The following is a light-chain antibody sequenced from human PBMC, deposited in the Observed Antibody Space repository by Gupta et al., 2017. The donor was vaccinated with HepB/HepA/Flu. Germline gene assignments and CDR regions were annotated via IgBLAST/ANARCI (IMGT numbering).Light chain of an antibody. CDR2: AAS. Sequence: DIQMTQSPSSLSASAGDRVTITCRASQSISSYLNWYQQKPGKAPNLLIYAASSLQSGVPSRFSGSGSGTDFTLTISRLQPEDFATYYCQQSDNTPLTFGGGTKVEIK. V-gene: IGKV1-39*01. CDR1: QSISSY. J-gene: IGKJ4*01. CDR3: QQSDNTPLT.